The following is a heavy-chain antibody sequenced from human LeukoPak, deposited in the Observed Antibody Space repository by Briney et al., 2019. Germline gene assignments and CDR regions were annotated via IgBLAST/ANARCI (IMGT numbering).Heavy chain of an antibody. CDR2: INPSGGST. D-gene: IGHD6-13*01. CDR3: ARERGIAAAGTRGGSWFDP. J-gene: IGHJ5*02. CDR1: GYTFTGYY. V-gene: IGHV1-46*01. Sequence: ASVKVSCKASGYTFTGYYMHWVRQAPGQGLEWMGIINPSGGSTSYAQKFQGRVTITRDMSTSTVYMELSSLRSEDTAVYYCARERGIAAAGTRGGSWFDPWGQGTLVTVSS.